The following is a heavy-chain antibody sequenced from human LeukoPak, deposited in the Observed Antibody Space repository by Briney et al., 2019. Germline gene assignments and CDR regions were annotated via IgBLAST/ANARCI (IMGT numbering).Heavy chain of an antibody. V-gene: IGHV4-59*04. J-gene: IGHJ4*02. CDR3: ARSPIRGVATMTFDY. CDR1: GGSISSYY. Sequence: SETLSLTCTVSGGSISSYYWSWIRQPPGKGLEWIGNIYYGENTYYNPSPKSRVTISVDTSKNQFSLKLSSVTAADTAVYYCARSPIRGVATMTFDYWGQGTLVTVSS. CDR2: IYYGENT. D-gene: IGHD5-12*01.